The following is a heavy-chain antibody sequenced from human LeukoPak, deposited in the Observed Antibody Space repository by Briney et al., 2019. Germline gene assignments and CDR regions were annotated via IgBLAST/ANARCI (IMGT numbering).Heavy chain of an antibody. J-gene: IGHJ4*02. Sequence: SETLSLTCTVSGGSVSSGSYYWSWIRQPPGKGLEWIGYIYYSGSTNYNPSLKSRVTISIDTSKNQFSLKLSSVTAADTAAYYCARDRVRGSSNPYFDYWGQGTLVTVSS. CDR3: ARDRVRGSSNPYFDY. V-gene: IGHV4-61*01. CDR1: GGSVSSGSYY. D-gene: IGHD1-26*01. CDR2: IYYSGST.